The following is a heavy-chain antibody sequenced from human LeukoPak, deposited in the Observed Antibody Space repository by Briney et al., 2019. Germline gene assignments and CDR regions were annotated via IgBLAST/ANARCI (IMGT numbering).Heavy chain of an antibody. J-gene: IGHJ4*02. CDR1: GGSISSGSYY. D-gene: IGHD2-15*01. CDR3: AKGQEVGLYFDY. Sequence: SETLSLTCTVSGGSISSGSYYWSWIRQPPGKGLEWIGYIYYSGSTNYNPSLKSRVTISVDTSKNQFSLKLSSVSAADTAVYYCAKGQEVGLYFDYWGQGTLVTVSS. V-gene: IGHV4-61*01. CDR2: IYYSGST.